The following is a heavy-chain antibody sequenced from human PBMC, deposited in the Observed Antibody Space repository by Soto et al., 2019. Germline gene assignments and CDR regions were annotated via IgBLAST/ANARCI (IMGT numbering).Heavy chain of an antibody. CDR3: ARKATVPSCLDY. D-gene: IGHD4-17*01. Sequence: QVQLQESGPGLVKPSQTLSLTCTVSGGSISSGGYYWSWIRQHPGKGLEWIGYIYYSRITDYNPSLKSRVTISVDTSKNQFSLKLSSVTAADTAVYYCARKATVPSCLDYWGKGTLVTVS. J-gene: IGHJ4*02. CDR1: GGSISSGGYY. CDR2: IYYSRIT. V-gene: IGHV4-31*03.